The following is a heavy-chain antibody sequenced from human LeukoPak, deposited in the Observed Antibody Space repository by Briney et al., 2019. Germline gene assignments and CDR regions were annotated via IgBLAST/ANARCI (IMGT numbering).Heavy chain of an antibody. CDR1: GGSISSYY. CDR2: IYNSGST. CDR3: ATLTGGDYAFDI. V-gene: IGHV4-59*01. J-gene: IGHJ3*02. Sequence: SETLSLTCTVSGGSISSYYRNWIRQPPGKGLEWIGYIYNSGSTNNNPSLKSRVTISVDTSNNQFSLKLNSVTPADTAVYYWATLTGGDYAFDIWGQGTMVTVSS. D-gene: IGHD2-21*01.